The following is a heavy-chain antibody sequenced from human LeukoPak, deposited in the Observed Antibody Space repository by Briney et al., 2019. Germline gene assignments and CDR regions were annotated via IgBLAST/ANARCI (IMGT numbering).Heavy chain of an antibody. Sequence: ASVKVSCKASGHTSTTYAIHWVRQAPGQGLEWMGWINAGNGNIKYSQKLQGRVTITGDTSASTAYMELRSLRSDDTAVYYCARDGAVALQYFQHWGQGTLVTVSS. D-gene: IGHD6-19*01. V-gene: IGHV1-3*01. J-gene: IGHJ1*01. CDR3: ARDGAVALQYFQH. CDR1: GHTSTTYA. CDR2: INAGNGNI.